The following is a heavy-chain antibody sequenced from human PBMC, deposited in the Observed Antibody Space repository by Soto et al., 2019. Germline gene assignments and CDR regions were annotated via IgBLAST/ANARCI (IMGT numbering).Heavy chain of an antibody. CDR2: INPSGGST. J-gene: IGHJ4*02. Sequence: ASVKVSCKASGYTFTSYYVHWVRQSPGQGLEWMGIINPSGGSTSYAQKFQGRVTMTRDTSTSTVYMELSSLRSEDTAVYYCARDRVIVGSSNRSPTDYWGQGTLVTVSS. D-gene: IGHD1-26*01. CDR1: GYTFTSYY. V-gene: IGHV1-46*01. CDR3: ARDRVIVGSSNRSPTDY.